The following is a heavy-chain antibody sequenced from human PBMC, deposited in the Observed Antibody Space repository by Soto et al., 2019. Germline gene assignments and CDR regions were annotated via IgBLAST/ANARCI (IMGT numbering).Heavy chain of an antibody. Sequence: SGPTLVNPTQTLTLTCTFSGFSLKSSGVGVAWIRQPPGKALEWLALVYWSDEKRYSPSLKNRLTITKDTSKNEVVLTMTNMDPLDTATYYCAHKEYYFATVTYYNVRWFDPWGQGILVTVS. D-gene: IGHD3-10*01. CDR2: VYWSDEK. V-gene: IGHV2-5*01. J-gene: IGHJ5*02. CDR3: AHKEYYFATVTYYNVRWFDP. CDR1: GFSLKSSGVG.